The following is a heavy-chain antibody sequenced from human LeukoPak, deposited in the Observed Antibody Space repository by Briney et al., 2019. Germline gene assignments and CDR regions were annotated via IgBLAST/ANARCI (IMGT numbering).Heavy chain of an antibody. CDR1: GFTFSSYA. J-gene: IGHJ6*03. Sequence: GGSLRLSCAASGFTFSSYAMSWVRQAPGKGLDWVSAISGSGDSTYYADSVKGRFTISRDNSKNTLYLQMNRLRAEDTAIYYCARGHDSSGMDVWGKGTTVTVSS. V-gene: IGHV3-23*01. CDR3: ARGHDSSGMDV. CDR2: ISGSGDST. D-gene: IGHD3-22*01.